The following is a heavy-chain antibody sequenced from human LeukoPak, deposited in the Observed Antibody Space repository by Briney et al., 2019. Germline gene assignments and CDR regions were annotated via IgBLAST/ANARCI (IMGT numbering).Heavy chain of an antibody. CDR2: IYSGGST. J-gene: IGHJ6*02. V-gene: IGHV3-53*04. CDR3: TRHGSGRGRASFLDV. CDR1: GFTVSSNY. Sequence: QPGGSLRLSCAASGFTVSSNYMSWVRQAPGKGLEWVSVIYSGGSTYYADSVKGRFAISRHNSKNTLYLQMNSLRAEDTAVYYCTRHGSGRGRASFLDVWGQGTTVTVSS. D-gene: IGHD3-10*01.